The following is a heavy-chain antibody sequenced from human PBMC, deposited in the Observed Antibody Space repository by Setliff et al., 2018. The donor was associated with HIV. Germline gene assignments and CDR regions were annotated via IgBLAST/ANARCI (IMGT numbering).Heavy chain of an antibody. J-gene: IGHJ6*02. Sequence: PSETLSLTCTVSGGSISSYYWSWIRQPPGKGLEWIGNIHSSGSTNYNPSLKSRVTISVDTSKNHFSLKLGFVTAADTAVYYCARDPNYMDVWGQGTTVTVSS. V-gene: IGHV4-59*12. CDR1: GGSISSYY. CDR2: IHSSGST. CDR3: ARDPNYMDV.